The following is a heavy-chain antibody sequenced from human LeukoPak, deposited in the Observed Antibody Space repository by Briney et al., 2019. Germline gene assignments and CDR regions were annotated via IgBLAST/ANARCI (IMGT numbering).Heavy chain of an antibody. CDR1: GFTFSSYA. CDR3: AKEPYSSTRTYYFDY. CDR2: MSGSGGST. V-gene: IGHV3-23*01. D-gene: IGHD6-13*01. J-gene: IGHJ4*02. Sequence: GGSLRLSCAASGFTFSSYAMHWVRQAPGKGLEWVSAMSGSGGSTYYADSVKGRFTISRDNSKNTLYLQMNSLRAEDTAVYYCAKEPYSSTRTYYFDYWGQGTLVTVSS.